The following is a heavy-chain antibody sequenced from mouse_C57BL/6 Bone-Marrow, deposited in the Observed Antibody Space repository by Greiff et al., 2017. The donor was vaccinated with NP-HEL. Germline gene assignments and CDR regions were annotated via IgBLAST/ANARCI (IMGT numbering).Heavy chain of an antibody. CDR1: GFTFSDYY. J-gene: IGHJ2*01. Sequence: EVQGVESGGGLVQPGGSLKLSCAASGFTFSDYYMYWVRQTPEKRLEWVATISDGGSYTYYPDNVKGRFTISRDNAKNNLYLQMSHLKSEDTAMYYCASLAYYGNYVGGYWGQGTTLTVSS. CDR3: ASLAYYGNYVGGY. V-gene: IGHV5-4*01. D-gene: IGHD2-10*01. CDR2: ISDGGSYT.